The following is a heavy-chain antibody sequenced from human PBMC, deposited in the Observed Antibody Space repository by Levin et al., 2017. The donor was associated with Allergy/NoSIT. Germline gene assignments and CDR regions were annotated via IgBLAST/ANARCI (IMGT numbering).Heavy chain of an antibody. CDR1: GGSISSYY. CDR2: IYYSGST. D-gene: IGHD4-11*01. V-gene: IGHV4-59*08. Sequence: PSETLSLTCTVSGGSISSYYWSWIRQPPGKGLEWIGYIYYSGSTNYNPSLKSRVTISVDTSKNQFSVKLSSVTAADTAVYYCARSDHYRFDWFDPWGQGTLVTVSS. J-gene: IGHJ5*02. CDR3: ARSDHYRFDWFDP.